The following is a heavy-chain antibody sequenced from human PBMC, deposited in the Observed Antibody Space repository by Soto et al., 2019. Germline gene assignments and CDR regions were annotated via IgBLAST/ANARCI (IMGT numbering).Heavy chain of an antibody. J-gene: IGHJ6*02. CDR3: ARVRAATLISLLGMGV. CDR2: IIPIFGTA. V-gene: IGHV1-69*01. D-gene: IGHD2-15*01. CDR1: GGTFSSYA. Sequence: QVQLVQSGAEVKKPGSSVKVSCKASGGTFSSYAISWVRQAPGQGLEWMGGIIPIFGTANYAQKFQGRVTITADESTSTAYIELSSLRSEDTAVYSWARVRAATLISLLGMGVWGQGTTVAVSS.